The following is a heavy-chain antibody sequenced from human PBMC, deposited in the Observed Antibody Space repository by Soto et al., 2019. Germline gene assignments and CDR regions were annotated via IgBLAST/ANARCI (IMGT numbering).Heavy chain of an antibody. J-gene: IGHJ6*03. Sequence: QVQLQESGPGLVKPSETLSLTCTVSGGSISSYYWSWIRQPPGKGLEWIGYIYYSGSTNYNPSLKSRVTISVDTSKNQFSLKLSSVTAADTAVYYCARVYGGSYRPYYCYMDVWGKGTTVTVSS. CDR3: ARVYGGSYRPYYCYMDV. CDR1: GGSISSYY. D-gene: IGHD3-16*02. V-gene: IGHV4-59*01. CDR2: IYYSGST.